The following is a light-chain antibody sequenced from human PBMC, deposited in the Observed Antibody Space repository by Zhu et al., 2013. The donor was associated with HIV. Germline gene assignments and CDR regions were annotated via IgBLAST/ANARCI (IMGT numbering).Light chain of an antibody. CDR3: QQSYSTPRT. Sequence: IVLTQSPGTLSLSPGERATLSCRASQDISVSFLAWYQQKLGQAPRLLIYGASTRATGIPDRFSGSGSGTDFTLTISSLQPEDFATYYCQQSYSTPRTFGQGTKLEIK. CDR2: GAS. CDR1: QDISVSF. V-gene: IGKV3-20*01. J-gene: IGKJ2*01.